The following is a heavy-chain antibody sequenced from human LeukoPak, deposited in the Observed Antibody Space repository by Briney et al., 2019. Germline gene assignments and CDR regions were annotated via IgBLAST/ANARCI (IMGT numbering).Heavy chain of an antibody. CDR1: GYTFTGYY. Sequence: ASVKVSCKASGYTFTGYYMNWVLQAPGQGLEWMGWINPNSGDTHYLQKFQGRVTVTRDTSISTAYMELSRLRSDDTAVYYCARDLANANFDCWGQGTLVTVSS. J-gene: IGHJ4*02. V-gene: IGHV1-2*02. CDR3: ARDLANANFDC. CDR2: INPNSGDT.